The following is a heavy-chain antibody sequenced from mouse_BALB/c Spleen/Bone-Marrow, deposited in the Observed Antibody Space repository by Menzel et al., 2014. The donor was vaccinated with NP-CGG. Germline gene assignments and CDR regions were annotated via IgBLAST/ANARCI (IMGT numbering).Heavy chain of an antibody. D-gene: IGHD2-3*01. J-gene: IGHJ4*01. CDR1: GYTFTSYD. CDR2: IYPGDGST. V-gene: IGHV1S33*01. Sequence: SGPELVKPGALVKISCKASGYTFTSYDINWVKRRPGQGLEWIGWIYPGDGSTKYNEKFKGKATLTADKSSSTAYMKFSSLTSENSAVYFCARGIYGGYYPYGMDYWGQGTSVTVSS. CDR3: ARGIYGGYYPYGMDY.